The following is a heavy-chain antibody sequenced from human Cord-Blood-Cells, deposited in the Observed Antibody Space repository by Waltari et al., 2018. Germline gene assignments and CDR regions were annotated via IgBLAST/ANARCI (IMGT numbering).Heavy chain of an antibody. CDR3: AGTTVTDAFET. Sequence: QVQLVQSVAEVKKPGSSVKVSCQASGGTFTSYAISWVRQAPGQGVEWMGVFSYIMGTAIYAQKLQGTATITAAEATSRAKREVSRLRAEDTAVSDCAGTTVTDAFETWAPGTMVTVSS. D-gene: IGHD4-4*01. CDR2: FSYIMGTA. CDR1: GGTFTSYA. J-gene: IGHJ3*02. V-gene: IGHV1-69*12.